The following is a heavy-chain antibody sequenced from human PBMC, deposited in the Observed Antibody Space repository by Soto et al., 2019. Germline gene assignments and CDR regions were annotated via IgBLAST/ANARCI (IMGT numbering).Heavy chain of an antibody. V-gene: IGHV3-74*03. CDR3: ARGEPPSFDY. Sequence: EVQVVESGGTLVQPGGSLRLSCAASGFTLSSYWVHWVRQAPEKGLVWVSRSNSDETTTTYADSVKGRFIISRDNAKNSLYLQMNSLRAEDTAVYYCARGEPPSFDYWGQGTLVTVSS. J-gene: IGHJ4*02. CDR1: GFTLSSYW. CDR2: SNSDETTT.